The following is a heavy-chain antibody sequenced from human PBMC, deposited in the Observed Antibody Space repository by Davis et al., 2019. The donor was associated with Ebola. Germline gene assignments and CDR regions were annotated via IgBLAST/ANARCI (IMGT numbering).Heavy chain of an antibody. CDR1: GYSFTSYW. CDR3: ARRALDQHYYYYMDV. D-gene: IGHD2-2*03. V-gene: IGHV5-51*01. J-gene: IGHJ6*03. Sequence: GESLKISCKGSGYSFTSYWIAWVRQMPGRGLEFVGIIHPGHFDTRYSPSFQGQVTISADRSTSTVYLQWSSLKDSDTAMYYCARRALDQHYYYYMDVWGKGTTVTVS. CDR2: IHPGHFDT.